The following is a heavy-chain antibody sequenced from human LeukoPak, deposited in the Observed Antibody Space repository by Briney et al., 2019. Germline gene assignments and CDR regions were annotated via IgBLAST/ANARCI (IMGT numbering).Heavy chain of an antibody. J-gene: IGHJ4*02. CDR3: ARVPLRSCEVPLYQLVY. V-gene: IGHV1-8*02. CDR2: MNPNSGNT. CDR1: GYTFSSYD. D-gene: IGHD3-16*02. Sequence: ASVNVSFKATGYTFSSYDINWVRQPTGQGLEWMGWMNPNSGNTSYDQQFQGRVTMTRNISINTVYMELSSLKSEDTAVYYCARVPLRSCEVPLYQLVYWGQGSLVTVSS.